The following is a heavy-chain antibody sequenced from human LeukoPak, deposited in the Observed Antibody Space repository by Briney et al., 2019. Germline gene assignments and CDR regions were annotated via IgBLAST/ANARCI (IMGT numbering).Heavy chain of an antibody. CDR3: ASDRQYDSSGPEALWHHYRDV. V-gene: IGHV4-34*01. CDR1: GGSFSAYY. J-gene: IGHJ6*03. CDR2: INNNGTT. D-gene: IGHD3-22*01. Sequence: SETLSLTCAVYGGSFSAYYWSWIRQYPGKGLEWIGAINNNGTTKYNPSIKSRVTISIDTSKNQFSLILTSVTAADTAVYYCASDRQYDSSGPEALWHHYRDVWGKGATVTVSS.